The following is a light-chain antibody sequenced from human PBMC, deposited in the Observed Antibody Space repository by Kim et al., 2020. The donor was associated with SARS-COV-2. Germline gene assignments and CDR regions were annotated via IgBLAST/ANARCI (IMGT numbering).Light chain of an antibody. Sequence: GQSVTNSCTGTSSDVGGYNYGYWYQQHPGKAPKLMIYEVSQRPSGVPDRFSGSKSGNTASLTVSGLQAEDEADYYCTSYAGSNSVVFGGGTQLTVL. V-gene: IGLV2-8*01. J-gene: IGLJ2*01. CDR1: SSDVGGYNY. CDR2: EVS. CDR3: TSYAGSNSVV.